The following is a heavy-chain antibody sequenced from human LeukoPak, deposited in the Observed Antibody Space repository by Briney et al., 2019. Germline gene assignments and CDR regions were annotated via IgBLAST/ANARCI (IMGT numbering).Heavy chain of an antibody. D-gene: IGHD3-22*01. CDR2: IYNVGNT. Sequence: PGGSLRLSCAASGFTVSSNYMSWVRQAPGKGLEWVSVIYNVGNTHYADSVKGRFTISRDISKNTVYLQMNSLRAEDTAMYFCARSSRYYYDSSGYYPAPTNHWRQGTLVTVSS. J-gene: IGHJ5*02. CDR1: GFTVSSNY. V-gene: IGHV3-53*01. CDR3: ARSSRYYYDSSGYYPAPTNH.